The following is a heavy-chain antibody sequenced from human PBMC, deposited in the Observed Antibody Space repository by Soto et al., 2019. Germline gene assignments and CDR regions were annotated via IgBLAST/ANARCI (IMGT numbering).Heavy chain of an antibody. V-gene: IGHV5-10-1*01. CDR2: IDPTESYI. Sequence: SLKISCKGSGYSFSSYWVSWVRQMPGKGLEWMGRIDPTESYINYSPSFQGHVSISVDKSISTVYLQWSSLKASDTAMYYCARVRLAAAGVFFGYWGQGTLVTVSS. D-gene: IGHD6-13*01. CDR1: GYSFSSYW. J-gene: IGHJ4*02. CDR3: ARVRLAAAGVFFGY.